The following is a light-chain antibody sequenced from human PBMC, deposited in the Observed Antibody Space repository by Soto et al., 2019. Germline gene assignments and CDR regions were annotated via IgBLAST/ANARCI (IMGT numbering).Light chain of an antibody. CDR2: WAS. CDR1: QSVLYSPNNKTY. Sequence: DIVIPRPHAYLAVSLGETATINCKSRQSVLYSPNNKTYLAWYQQKPGQPPKLLIYWASTRESGVPDRFSGSGSGTDFTLTISSLQAEDVAVYYCQEYYTTLLTFGGGTKVDIK. CDR3: QEYYTTLLT. V-gene: IGKV4-1*01. J-gene: IGKJ4*01.